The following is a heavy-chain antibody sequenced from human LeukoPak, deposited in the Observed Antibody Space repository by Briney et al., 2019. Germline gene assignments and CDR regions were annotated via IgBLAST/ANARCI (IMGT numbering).Heavy chain of an antibody. CDR3: ARVLPLLWFGESYYFDY. CDR1: GGSISSYY. CDR2: IYYSGST. Sequence: SETLSLTCTVSGGSISSYYWSWIRQPPGKGLEWIGYIYYSGSTYYNPSLKSRVTISVDTSKNQFSLKLSSVTAADTAVYYCARVLPLLWFGESYYFDYWGQGTLVTVSS. V-gene: IGHV4-59*12. J-gene: IGHJ4*02. D-gene: IGHD3-10*01.